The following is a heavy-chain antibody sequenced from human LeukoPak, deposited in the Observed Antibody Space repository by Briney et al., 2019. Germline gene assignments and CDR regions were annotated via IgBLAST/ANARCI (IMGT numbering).Heavy chain of an antibody. CDR1: GFTFSSYG. J-gene: IGHJ4*02. CDR3: ARGSDYYGSGSYYLFDY. CDR2: LWYDGSYK. D-gene: IGHD3-10*01. Sequence: PGRSLRLSCAASGFTFSSYGMHWVRQAPGKGLEWVAVLWYDGSYKYYADSVKGRFTISGDNSKKTLYLQMNSLRAEDTAVYYCARGSDYYGSGSYYLFDYWGQGTLVTVSS. V-gene: IGHV3-33*01.